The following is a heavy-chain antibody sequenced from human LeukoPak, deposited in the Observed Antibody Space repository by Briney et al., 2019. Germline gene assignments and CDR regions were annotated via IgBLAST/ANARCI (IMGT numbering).Heavy chain of an antibody. J-gene: IGHJ4*02. CDR3: ASGLANYGEMPFDY. CDR2: MNPNSGNT. Sequence: ASVKVSCKASGYTFTSYDINWVRQATGQGLEWMGWMNPNSGNTGYAQKFQGRVTMTRNTSISTAYMELSSLRSEDPAVYYCASGLANYGEMPFDYWGQGTLVTVSS. D-gene: IGHD4-17*01. V-gene: IGHV1-8*01. CDR1: GYTFTSYD.